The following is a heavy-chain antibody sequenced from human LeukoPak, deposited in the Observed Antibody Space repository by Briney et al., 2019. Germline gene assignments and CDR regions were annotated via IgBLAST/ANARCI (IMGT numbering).Heavy chain of an antibody. Sequence: PSETLSLTCTVSGGSISSYYWSWIRQPPGKGLEWIGSIYHSGSTNYNPSLKSRVTISVDTSKNQFSLKLRSVTAADTAVYYCARENGYKYDYWGQGTLVAVSS. V-gene: IGHV4-59*01. D-gene: IGHD5-24*01. CDR3: ARENGYKYDY. CDR2: IYHSGST. CDR1: GGSISSYY. J-gene: IGHJ4*02.